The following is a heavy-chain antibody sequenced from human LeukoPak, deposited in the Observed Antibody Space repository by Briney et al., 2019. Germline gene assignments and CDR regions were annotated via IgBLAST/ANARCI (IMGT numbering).Heavy chain of an antibody. D-gene: IGHD3-22*01. Sequence: GGSLRLSCAASGFTFSSHSMNWVRQAPGKGLEWVSYISSSSSTIYYADSVKGRFTISRDNSKNSLYLQMNSLRAEDTAVYYCARGAYYYEDWGQGTLVTVSS. J-gene: IGHJ4*02. CDR1: GFTFSSHS. CDR3: ARGAYYYED. CDR2: ISSSSSTI. V-gene: IGHV3-48*01.